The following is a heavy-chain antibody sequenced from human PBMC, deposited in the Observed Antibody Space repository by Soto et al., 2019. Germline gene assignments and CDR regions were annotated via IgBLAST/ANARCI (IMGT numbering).Heavy chain of an antibody. J-gene: IGHJ6*02. V-gene: IGHV4-4*02. D-gene: IGHD4-17*01. CDR1: GASISSNFW. Sequence: QVQLQESGPGLVKPSGTLSLTCTVSGASISSNFWWTWVRQAPGKGLEWIGEIHHSGGTNYNPTLTDRVITSLVRTKNKFSSNLPSVTAAQTAVYYSARDTRPYGDYQVYYYCGVDVRGQGTTVTISS. CDR2: IHHSGGT. CDR3: ARDTRPYGDYQVYYYCGVDV.